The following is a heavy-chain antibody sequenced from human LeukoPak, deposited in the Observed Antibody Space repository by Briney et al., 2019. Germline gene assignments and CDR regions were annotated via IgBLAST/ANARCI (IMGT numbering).Heavy chain of an antibody. V-gene: IGHV3-74*01. CDR1: GFTFSSYW. Sequence: GRSLRLSCAASGFTFSSYWMHWVRQAPGKGLVWVSRINSDGSSTSYADSVKGRFTISRDNAKNTLYLQMNSLRAEDTAVYYCARDSVYGDYYFDYWGQGTLVTVSS. D-gene: IGHD4-17*01. CDR2: INSDGSST. J-gene: IGHJ4*02. CDR3: ARDSVYGDYYFDY.